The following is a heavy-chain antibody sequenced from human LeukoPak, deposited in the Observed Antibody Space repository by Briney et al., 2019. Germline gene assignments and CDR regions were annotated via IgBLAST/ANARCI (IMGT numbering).Heavy chain of an antibody. CDR1: GYTFTSYG. J-gene: IGHJ5*02. V-gene: IGHV1-18*04. CDR3: ARVKRSIAAAGTPCWFDP. D-gene: IGHD6-13*01. CDR2: ISAYSGNT. Sequence: GASVKVSCKASGYTFTSYGISWVRQAPGQGLEWMGWISAYSGNTNYAQKLQGRVTMTTDTSTSTAYMELRSLRSDDTAVYYCARVKRSIAAAGTPCWFDPWGQGTLVTVSS.